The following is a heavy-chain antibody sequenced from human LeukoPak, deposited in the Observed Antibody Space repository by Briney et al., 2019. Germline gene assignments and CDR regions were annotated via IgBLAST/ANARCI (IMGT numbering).Heavy chain of an antibody. J-gene: IGHJ4*02. CDR1: GFTFSGSA. CDR2: IRSKADSYTT. Sequence: GGSLKLSCAASGFTFSGSAMHWVRQASGKGLEWLGRIRSKADSYTTAYAASVKGRFIVSRDESKNTAYLQMNSLKTEDTAVYYCRAAADLNDYWGQGTLVTVSS. V-gene: IGHV3-73*01. D-gene: IGHD6-13*01. CDR3: RAAADLNDY.